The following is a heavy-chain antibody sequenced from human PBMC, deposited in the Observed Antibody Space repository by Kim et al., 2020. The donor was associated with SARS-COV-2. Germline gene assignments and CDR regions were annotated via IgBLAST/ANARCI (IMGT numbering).Heavy chain of an antibody. V-gene: IGHV3-23*01. Sequence: GGSLRLSCAASGFTFSSYAMSWVRQAPGKGLEWVSAISGSGGSTYYADSVNGRFTISRDNSKNTLYLQMNSLRAEDTAVYYCAKAPMWELRSFDYWGQGTLVTVSS. CDR1: GFTFSSYA. J-gene: IGHJ4*02. D-gene: IGHD1-26*01. CDR2: ISGSGGST. CDR3: AKAPMWELRSFDY.